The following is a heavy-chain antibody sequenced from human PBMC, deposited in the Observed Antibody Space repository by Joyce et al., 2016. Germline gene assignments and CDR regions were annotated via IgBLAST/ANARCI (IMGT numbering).Heavy chain of an antibody. V-gene: IGHV1-3*01. Sequence: QVQLVQSGAEVKKPGASVKVSCKTSGYSFTSYAIHWVRQAPGQRPEWMGWINAGNGNTKYSQKFQGRVTITRDTSANTAYMELSSLRSEDTAVFYCARAQTWLQSYPFYWGQGTLVTVSS. J-gene: IGHJ4*02. CDR3: ARAQTWLQSYPFY. CDR1: GYSFTSYA. D-gene: IGHD5-24*01. CDR2: INAGNGNT.